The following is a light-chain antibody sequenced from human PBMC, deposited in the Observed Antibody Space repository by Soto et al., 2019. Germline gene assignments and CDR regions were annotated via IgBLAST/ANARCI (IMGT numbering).Light chain of an antibody. CDR3: QSYDSSLSGNVV. CDR2: GNS. CDR1: SSNIGAGYD. Sequence: QSVLTQPPSVSGAPRQRVTISCTGSSSNIGAGYDVHWYQQLPGTAPKLLIYGNSNRPTGVPDRFSGSKSGTSASLAITGLQAEDEADYYCQSYDSSLSGNVVFGGGTQLTVL. V-gene: IGLV1-40*01. J-gene: IGLJ2*01.